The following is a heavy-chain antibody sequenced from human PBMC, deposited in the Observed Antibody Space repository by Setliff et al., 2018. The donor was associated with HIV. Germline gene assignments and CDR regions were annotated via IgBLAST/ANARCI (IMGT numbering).Heavy chain of an antibody. D-gene: IGHD1-26*01. J-gene: IGHJ6*03. CDR3: ARDQWVGATADYYYYMDV. CDR2: ISGSSTTI. V-gene: IGHV3-48*04. Sequence: ETLSLTCAVSGGSISSSNWWSWVRQAPGKGLEWVSYISGSSTTIYYADSVKGRFTISRDNAKNSLFLQMNTLRAEDTAVYYCARDQWVGATADYYYYMDVWGKGTTVTVSS. CDR1: GGSISSSN.